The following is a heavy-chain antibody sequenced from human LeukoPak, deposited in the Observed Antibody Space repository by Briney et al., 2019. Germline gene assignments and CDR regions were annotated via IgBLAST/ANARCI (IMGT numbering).Heavy chain of an antibody. V-gene: IGHV1-18*01. Sequence: ASVQVSCKASGYTFTSYGISWVRQAPGQGLEWMGWISAYNGNTNYAQKLQGRVTMTTDTSTSTAYMELRSLRSDDTAVYYCARDTVVTDRYYYYGMDVWGQGTTVTVSS. CDR2: ISAYNGNT. CDR3: ARDTVVTDRYYYYGMDV. D-gene: IGHD4-23*01. CDR1: GYTFTSYG. J-gene: IGHJ6*02.